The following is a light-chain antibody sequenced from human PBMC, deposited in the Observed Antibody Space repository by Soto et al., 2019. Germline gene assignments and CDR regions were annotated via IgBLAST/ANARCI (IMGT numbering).Light chain of an antibody. Sequence: QSALTQPASVSGSPGQSITISCTGTSSDVGGYNFVSWYQQHPGKAPKLMIYDVSNRPSGVSNRFSGSKSGNTASLTISGIQAEDEAQYYCSSYTSTNTQLFGGGTRLTVL. CDR3: SSYTSTNTQL. CDR1: SSDVGGYNF. V-gene: IGLV2-14*03. J-gene: IGLJ2*01. CDR2: DVS.